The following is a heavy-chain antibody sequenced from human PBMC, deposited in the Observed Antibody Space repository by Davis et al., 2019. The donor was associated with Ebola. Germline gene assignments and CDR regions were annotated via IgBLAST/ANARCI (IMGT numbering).Heavy chain of an antibody. D-gene: IGHD6-19*01. J-gene: IGHJ4*02. CDR3: ARDLAAVAGDYFDY. CDR1: GYTFTSYD. CDR2: MNPNSGNT. V-gene: IGHV1-8*01. Sequence: AASVKVSCKASGYTFTSYDINWVRQATGQGLEWMGWMNPNSGNTGYAQKFQGRVTMTRNTSISTAYMELSSLRSEDTAVYYCARDLAAVAGDYFDYWGQGTLVTVSS.